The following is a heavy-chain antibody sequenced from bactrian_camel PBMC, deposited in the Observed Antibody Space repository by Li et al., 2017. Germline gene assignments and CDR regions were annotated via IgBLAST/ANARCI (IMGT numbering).Heavy chain of an antibody. V-gene: IGHV3S9*01. J-gene: IGHJ4*01. CDR1: DSSYISYC. CDR2: IDSDGTT. D-gene: IGHD8*01. Sequence: HVQLVESGGGSVQSGGSLRLSCAASDSSYISYCWGWFRQTPAKEREFVSGIDSDGTTLYVSSVKGRFTISQDNTKNNLYLQMNSLKPEDTAMYYCAAEGRVDWSVGPCESSEWHYWGQGTQVTVS. CDR3: AAEGRVDWSVGPCESSEWHY.